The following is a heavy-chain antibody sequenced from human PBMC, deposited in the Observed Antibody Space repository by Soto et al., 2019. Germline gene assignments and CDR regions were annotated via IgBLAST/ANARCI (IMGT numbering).Heavy chain of an antibody. J-gene: IGHJ6*02. Sequence: GGSLRLSCAASGFSFSTYAMTWVRQTPGKGLEWVSTITANGGTTYYPDSVKGRFTVSRDNSKNTLYLQMNSLRAEDTAVYYCASHRYCSSTSCYSQYYYYYYGMDVWGQGTTVTVSS. CDR1: GFSFSTYA. V-gene: IGHV3-23*01. CDR2: ITANGGTT. CDR3: ASHRYCSSTSCYSQYYYYYYGMDV. D-gene: IGHD2-2*02.